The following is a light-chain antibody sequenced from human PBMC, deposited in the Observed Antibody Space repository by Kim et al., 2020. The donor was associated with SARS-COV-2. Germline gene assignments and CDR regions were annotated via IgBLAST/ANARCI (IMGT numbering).Light chain of an antibody. Sequence: LSASVGDRVTITCQASQDISNYLNWYQQKPGKAPKLLIYDASNLETGVPSRFSGSGSGTDFTFTISSLQPEDIATYYCQQYDNLHSFGQGTKLEIK. V-gene: IGKV1-33*01. CDR1: QDISNY. CDR3: QQYDNLHS. J-gene: IGKJ2*03. CDR2: DAS.